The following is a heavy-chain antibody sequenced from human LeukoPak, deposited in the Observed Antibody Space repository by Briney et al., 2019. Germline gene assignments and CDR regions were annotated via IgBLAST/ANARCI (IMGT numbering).Heavy chain of an antibody. Sequence: SETLSLTCSVSGDSMSSGSYYWGWIRQPPGKGLEWIGSIFYSGSIYYTPSLKSRVTMSLDTSKNQFSLRLTSVTAADTAVYYCARQIAVVEPTDPNWFDSWGQGTLVTVSS. CDR3: ARQIAVVEPTDPNWFDS. V-gene: IGHV4-39*07. CDR1: GDSMSSGSYY. D-gene: IGHD2-21*01. J-gene: IGHJ5*01. CDR2: IFYSGSI.